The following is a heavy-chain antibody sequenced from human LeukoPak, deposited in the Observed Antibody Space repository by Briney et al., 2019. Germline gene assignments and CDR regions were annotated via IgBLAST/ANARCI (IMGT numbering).Heavy chain of an antibody. CDR3: AKERGTTTWLDY. CDR2: ISYDGSKK. J-gene: IGHJ4*02. Sequence: GRSLRLSCGASGFTFSSYGMHWVRQAPGKGLEWVAVISYDGSKKYYGDSVKGRFTISRDNSENRLYLQQNSLRPEDTAVYYCAKERGTTTWLDYWGQGILVTVSS. V-gene: IGHV3-30*18. CDR1: GFTFSSYG. D-gene: IGHD2-2*01.